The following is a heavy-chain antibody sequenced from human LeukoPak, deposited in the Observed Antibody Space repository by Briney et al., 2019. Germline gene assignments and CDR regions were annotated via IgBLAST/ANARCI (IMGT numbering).Heavy chain of an antibody. Sequence: GGSLRLSCAASGFTFSSYDMHWVRQATGKGLEWVSAIGTAGDTYYPGSVKGRFTISRENAKNSLYLQMNSLRAGDTAVYYCARAPRGVRGVITYGMDVWGQGTTVTVSS. CDR3: ARAPRGVRGVITYGMDV. CDR1: GFTFSSYD. CDR2: IGTAGDT. D-gene: IGHD3-10*01. V-gene: IGHV3-13*01. J-gene: IGHJ6*02.